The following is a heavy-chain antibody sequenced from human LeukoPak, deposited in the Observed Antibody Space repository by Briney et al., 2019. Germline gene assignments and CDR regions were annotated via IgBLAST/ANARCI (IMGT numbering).Heavy chain of an antibody. CDR1: GGSISSGGYY. V-gene: IGHV4-31*03. D-gene: IGHD3-10*01. CDR2: IYYSGST. CDR3: ARERYYGSGSQLFDY. J-gene: IGHJ4*02. Sequence: PSQTLSLTCTVSGGSISSGGYYWSWTRQHPGKGLEWIGYIYYSGSTYYNPSLKSRVTISVDTSKNQFSLKLSSVTAADTAVYYCARERYYGSGSQLFDYWGQGTLVTVSS.